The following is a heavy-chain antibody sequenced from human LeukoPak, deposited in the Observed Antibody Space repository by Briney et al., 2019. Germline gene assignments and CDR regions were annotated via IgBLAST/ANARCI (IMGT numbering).Heavy chain of an antibody. V-gene: IGHV4-34*01. CDR2: IKHSGST. J-gene: IGHJ4*02. D-gene: IGHD3-22*01. CDR3: ARFSPLIGDYYDSSGDTRIDY. CDR1: GGSFSGYY. Sequence: SETLSLTCAVYGGSFSGYYWSWIRQPPGKGLEWIGEIKHSGSTNYNPSLKSRVTISVDTSKNQFSLKLGSVTAADTAVYYCARFSPLIGDYYDSSGDTRIDYWGQGTLVTVSS.